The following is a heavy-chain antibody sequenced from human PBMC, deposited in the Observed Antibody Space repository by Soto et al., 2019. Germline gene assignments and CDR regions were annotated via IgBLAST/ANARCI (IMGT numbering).Heavy chain of an antibody. CDR3: ARDLGAQGRGSAVGYYSHYGMDV. Sequence: EVQLVESGGGLVQPGGSLRLSCAASEFTFSSYWMNWVRQAPGKGLEWVANIKEDGSEKYYVDSVKGRFTISRDNAKNSLYLQMNSLRGEDTAVYYCARDLGAQGRGSAVGYYSHYGMDVWGKGNTVTVSS. CDR1: EFTFSSYW. CDR2: IKEDGSEK. J-gene: IGHJ6*04. V-gene: IGHV3-7*05. D-gene: IGHD3-16*01.